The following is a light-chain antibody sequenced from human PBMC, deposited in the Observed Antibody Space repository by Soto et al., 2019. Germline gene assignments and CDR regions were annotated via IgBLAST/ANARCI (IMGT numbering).Light chain of an antibody. CDR3: QQANSFPFT. V-gene: IGKV3-11*01. J-gene: IGKJ3*01. Sequence: EIVLTQSPASLALSPGERATLSCRASLSVSGYLAWYQQRPNQAPRLLIHGTSNRATGIPARFSGEGSGTDFTLTISSLEPEDFATYYCQQANSFPFTFGPGTKVDIK. CDR1: LSVSGY. CDR2: GTS.